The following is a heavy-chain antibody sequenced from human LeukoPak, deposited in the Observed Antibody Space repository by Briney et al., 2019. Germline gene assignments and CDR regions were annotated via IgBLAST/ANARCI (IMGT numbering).Heavy chain of an antibody. CDR1: GYTFTNYY. J-gene: IGHJ4*02. D-gene: IGHD6-13*01. CDR3: AREATAAGTLGDY. CDR2: INPFDGST. V-gene: IGHV1-46*01. Sequence: ASVQVSCKTSGYTFTNYYMHWVRQAPGQGLEWMGIINPFDGSTTYAQKFQGRVTMTRDSSTSTVYMGLSSLRSEDTAGYYCAREATAAGTLGDYWGQGTLVTVSS.